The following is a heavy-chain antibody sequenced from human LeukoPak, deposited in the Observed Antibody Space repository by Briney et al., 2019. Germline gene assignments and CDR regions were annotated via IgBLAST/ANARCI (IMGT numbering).Heavy chain of an antibody. CDR3: ARGSSGWLVTDFDY. J-gene: IGHJ4*02. Sequence: SETLSLTCTEPGDSISSYYWSWIRQPPGKGLEWIGYIYYSGSTNYNPSLKSRVTISVDTSKNQFSLKLSSVTAADTAVYYCARGSSGWLVTDFDYWGQGTLVTVSS. CDR2: IYYSGST. V-gene: IGHV4-59*01. D-gene: IGHD6-19*01. CDR1: GDSISSYY.